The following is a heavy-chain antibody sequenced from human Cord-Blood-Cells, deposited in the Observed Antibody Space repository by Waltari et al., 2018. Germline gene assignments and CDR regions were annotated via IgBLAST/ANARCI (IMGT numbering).Heavy chain of an antibody. Sequence: EVQLVESGGGLVKPGGSLRLSCAASGFTFSSYSMNWVRQAPGKGLEWVSSISSSSYIYYADSVKGRFTISRDNAKNSLYLQMNSLRAEDTAVYYCARGREAAAVDIFDYWGQGTLVTVSS. CDR2: ISSSSYI. D-gene: IGHD6-13*01. J-gene: IGHJ4*02. V-gene: IGHV3-21*01. CDR3: ARGREAAAVDIFDY. CDR1: GFTFSSYS.